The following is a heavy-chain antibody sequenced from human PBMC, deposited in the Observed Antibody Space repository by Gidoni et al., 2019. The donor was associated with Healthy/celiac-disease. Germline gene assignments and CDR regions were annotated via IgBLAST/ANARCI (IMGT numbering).Heavy chain of an antibody. V-gene: IGHV3-30-3*01. D-gene: IGHD6-6*01. Sequence: QVQLVESGGGVVQPGRSLRLSCAASGFTFSSDAMHWVRQAPGKGREWVAVISYDGSNKYYADSVKGRFTISRDNSKNTLYLQMNSLRAEDTAVYYCARGLYSSSSRDYYYGMDVWGQGTTVTVSS. CDR1: GFTFSSDA. CDR2: ISYDGSNK. CDR3: ARGLYSSSSRDYYYGMDV. J-gene: IGHJ6*02.